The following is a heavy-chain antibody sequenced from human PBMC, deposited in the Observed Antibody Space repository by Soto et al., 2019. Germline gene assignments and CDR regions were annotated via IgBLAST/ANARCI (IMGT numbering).Heavy chain of an antibody. CDR3: SVGVGDAS. Sequence: EVHLVESGGGLVQTGGSLRLSCAIFESTVSRDWMNWVRQAPGKGLEWVAHINQDGSEKYYVDSVKGRFTISRDNAKKSLHLQMSSRRPADTAMYSCSVGVGDASWGQGTLVTVSS. J-gene: IGHJ5*02. D-gene: IGHD1-26*01. V-gene: IGHV3-7*01. CDR2: INQDGSEK. CDR1: ESTVSRDW.